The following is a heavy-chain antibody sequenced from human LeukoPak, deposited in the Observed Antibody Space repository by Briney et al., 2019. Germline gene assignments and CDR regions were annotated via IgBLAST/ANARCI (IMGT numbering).Heavy chain of an antibody. Sequence: GGSLRLSCAASGFTFTDHSLNWVRQAPGKGLEWVSSISGGSIYVYYADSVKGRFTISRDNAKNSLYLQMNSLRAEDTAVYYCAREWRIYYDFWSALLDYWGQGTLVTVSS. CDR2: ISGGSIYV. J-gene: IGHJ4*02. CDR1: GFTFTDHS. CDR3: AREWRIYYDFWSALLDY. V-gene: IGHV3-21*01. D-gene: IGHD3-3*01.